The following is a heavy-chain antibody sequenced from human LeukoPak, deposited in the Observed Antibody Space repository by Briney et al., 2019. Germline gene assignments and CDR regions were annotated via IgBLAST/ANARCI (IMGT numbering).Heavy chain of an antibody. Sequence: GRSLRLSCAASGFTFDDYATHWVRQAPGKGLEWVSGISWNSGSIGYADSVKGRFTISRDNAKNSLYLQMNSLRAEDTALYYCAKARYDSSGYYTSYFDYWGQGTLVTVSS. CDR1: GFTFDDYA. D-gene: IGHD3-22*01. J-gene: IGHJ4*02. CDR3: AKARYDSSGYYTSYFDY. V-gene: IGHV3-9*01. CDR2: ISWNSGSI.